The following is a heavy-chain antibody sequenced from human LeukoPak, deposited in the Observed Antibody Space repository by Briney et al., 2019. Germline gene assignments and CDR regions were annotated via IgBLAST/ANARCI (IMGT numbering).Heavy chain of an antibody. D-gene: IGHD3-22*01. J-gene: IGHJ5*02. CDR2: IYYSGST. V-gene: IGHV4-39*01. Sequence: SETLSLTCTVSGGSISSSSYYWGWIRQPPGKGLEWIGSIYYSGSTYYNPSLKSRVTISVDTSKNQFSLKLSSVTAADTAVYYCARIPQPWYYYDSSGYYEFGWFDPWGQGTLVTVSS. CDR3: ARIPQPWYYYDSSGYYEFGWFDP. CDR1: GGSISSSSYY.